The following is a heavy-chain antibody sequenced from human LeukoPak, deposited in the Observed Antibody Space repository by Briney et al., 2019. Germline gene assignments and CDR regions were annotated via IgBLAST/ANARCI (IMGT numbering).Heavy chain of an antibody. V-gene: IGHV3-9*01. CDR2: ISWNSGSI. Sequence: PGGSLRLSCAASGFTFDDYAMHWVRQAPGKGLEWVSGISWNSGSIGYADSVKGRFTISRDNAKNSLCLQMNSLRAEDTALYYCAKDTGFSTRYGMDVWGQGTTVTVSS. CDR3: AKDTGFSTRYGMDV. D-gene: IGHD3-3*01. CDR1: GFTFDDYA. J-gene: IGHJ6*02.